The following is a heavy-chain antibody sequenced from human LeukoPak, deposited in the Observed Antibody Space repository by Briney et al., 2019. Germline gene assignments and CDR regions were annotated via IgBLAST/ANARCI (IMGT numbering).Heavy chain of an antibody. V-gene: IGHV3-30*02. CDR2: IRYDGSNK. J-gene: IGHJ6*03. CDR1: GFTFSSYG. D-gene: IGHD6-6*01. CDR3: ARVQLVDYYYYSYMDV. Sequence: PGGSLRLSCAASGFTFSSYGMHWVRQAPGKGLEWVAFIRYDGSNKYYTDSVKGRFTISRDNSKNTLYLQMNSLRAEDTAVYYCARVQLVDYYYYSYMDVWGKGTTVTVSS.